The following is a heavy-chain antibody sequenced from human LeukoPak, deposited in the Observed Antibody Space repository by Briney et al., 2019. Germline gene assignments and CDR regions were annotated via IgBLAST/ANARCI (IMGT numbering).Heavy chain of an antibody. D-gene: IGHD1-26*01. CDR1: GFTFSSYA. CDR3: ARAELPHPHAFDI. Sequence: GGSLRLSCAASGFTFSSYAMSWVRQAPGKGLEWVSAISGSGDSTYYADSVKGRFTISRDNSKNTLYLQMNSLRAEDTAVYYCARAELPHPHAFDIWGQGTTVTVSS. J-gene: IGHJ3*02. V-gene: IGHV3-23*01. CDR2: ISGSGDST.